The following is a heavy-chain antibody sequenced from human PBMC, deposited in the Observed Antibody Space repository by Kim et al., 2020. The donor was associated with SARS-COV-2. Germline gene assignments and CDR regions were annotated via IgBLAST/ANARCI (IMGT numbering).Heavy chain of an antibody. Sequence: GGSLRLSCTASGFTFGDYAMSWVRQAPGKGLEWVGFIRSKAYGGTTEYAASVKGRFTISRDDSKSIAYLQMNSLKTEDTAVYYCTRDFHPNYYDSSGYYSLDYYYVMDVWGQGTTVTVSS. D-gene: IGHD3-22*01. J-gene: IGHJ6*02. CDR1: GFTFGDYA. V-gene: IGHV3-49*04. CDR3: TRDFHPNYYDSSGYYSLDYYYVMDV. CDR2: IRSKAYGGTT.